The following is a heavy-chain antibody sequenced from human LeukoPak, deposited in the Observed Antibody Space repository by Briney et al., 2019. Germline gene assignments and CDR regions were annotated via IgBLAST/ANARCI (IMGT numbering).Heavy chain of an antibody. V-gene: IGHV4-39*01. Sequence: PSETLSLTCTVFGGSISSSSYQWGWIRQPPGKGLEWLGNVYYTGSTYYKPSLKSRLIISVDTSKNQFSLKLSSVTAADTAVYYCARTTYYYDSSGYPLPPDYWGQGILVTVSS. D-gene: IGHD3-22*01. J-gene: IGHJ4*02. CDR3: ARTTYYYDSSGYPLPPDY. CDR2: VYYTGST. CDR1: GGSISSSSYQ.